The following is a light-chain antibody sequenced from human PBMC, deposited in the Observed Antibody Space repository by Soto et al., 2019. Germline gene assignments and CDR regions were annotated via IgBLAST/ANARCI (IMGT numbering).Light chain of an antibody. V-gene: IGKV3-20*01. Sequence: IVLTQSPGNLSLSPGERATLSCRASQTGRNSYLAWYQQKSGQAPRLLIYCVSTRATGIPDRFSGSGSVTEFALTISRLEPEDFAVYICQHYGYPQWTFGPGTKVEIK. J-gene: IGKJ1*01. CDR1: QTGRNSY. CDR3: QHYGYPQWT. CDR2: CVS.